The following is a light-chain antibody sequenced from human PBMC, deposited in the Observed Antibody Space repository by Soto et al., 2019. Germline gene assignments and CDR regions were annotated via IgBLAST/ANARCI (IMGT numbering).Light chain of an antibody. CDR3: QQSYRIPLT. Sequence: DIQMTQSPSSLSASVGDRVTITCRASQSISSYLNWYQQKPGKAPKLLIYATSSLQSGLPSRFSGSGSGTDFTLTISSLRPEDFATYYSQQSYRIPLTFGGGTKVEIK. CDR2: ATS. J-gene: IGKJ4*01. CDR1: QSISSY. V-gene: IGKV1-39*01.